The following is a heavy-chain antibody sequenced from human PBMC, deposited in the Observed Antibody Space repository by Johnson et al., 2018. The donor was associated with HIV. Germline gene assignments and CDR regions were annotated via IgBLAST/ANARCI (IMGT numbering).Heavy chain of an antibody. CDR3: ARVGGSWMLEAVDI. Sequence: VQLVESGGGVVQPGRSLRLSCAASGFTFSSYAMSWVRQAPGKGLEWVSAISGSGGSTYYADSVKGRFTISRDNSKNTLYLQMNSLRAGDSAVYYCARVGGSWMLEAVDIWGQGKMVTVSS. CDR2: ISGSGGST. J-gene: IGHJ3*02. CDR1: GFTFSSYA. V-gene: IGHV3-23*04. D-gene: IGHD3-10*01.